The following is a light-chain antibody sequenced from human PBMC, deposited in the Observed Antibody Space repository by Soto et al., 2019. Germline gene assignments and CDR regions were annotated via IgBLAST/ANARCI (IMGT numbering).Light chain of an antibody. CDR2: GAS. CDR3: QQYNKWPRT. J-gene: IGKJ1*01. V-gene: IGKV3-15*01. CDR1: QSVTSN. Sequence: EIVMTQSPATLSVSPGERATLSCRASQSVTSNLAWYQQKPGQAPRLLIYGASTRATRVPARFSGSGSGTEFTLTISSLQSEDFAVYYCQQYNKWPRTFGQGTKVEIK.